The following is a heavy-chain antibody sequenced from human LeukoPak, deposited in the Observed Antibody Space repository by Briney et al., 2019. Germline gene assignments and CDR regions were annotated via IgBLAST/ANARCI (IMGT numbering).Heavy chain of an antibody. D-gene: IGHD3-22*01. J-gene: IGHJ4*02. CDR2: VLRSGST. Sequence: SETLSLTCAVSGGSISSDNWWSWIRQPPGKGLEWIEEVLRSGSTNYNPSLKSRVTMSIDTSKNQFSLKLNSVTAADTAVYYCATYYDISGYRFDYWGQGTLVTVSS. CDR3: ATYYDISGYRFDY. V-gene: IGHV4-4*02. CDR1: GGSISSDNW.